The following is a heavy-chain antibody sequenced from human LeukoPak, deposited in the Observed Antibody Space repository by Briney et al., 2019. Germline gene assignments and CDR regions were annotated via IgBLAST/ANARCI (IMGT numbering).Heavy chain of an antibody. Sequence: GGSLRLSCEASGFTFSAYAMTWVRQAPGKGLEWVSSIGSDNKPHYSESVKGRFAISRDNSKSMLFLQLNSLRSDDTAVYYCARDRRGYCSSATCMGNGFDIWGQGTMVTVSS. V-gene: IGHV3-23*01. J-gene: IGHJ3*02. D-gene: IGHD2-2*01. CDR1: GFTFSAYA. CDR2: IGSDNKP. CDR3: ARDRRGYCSSATCMGNGFDI.